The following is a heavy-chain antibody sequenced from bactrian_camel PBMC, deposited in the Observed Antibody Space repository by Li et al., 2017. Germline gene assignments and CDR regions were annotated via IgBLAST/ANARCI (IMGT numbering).Heavy chain of an antibody. J-gene: IGHJ4*01. D-gene: IGHD1*01. CDR1: GYTYGSCS. Sequence: VQLVESGGGSVQSGGSLRLSCAAPGYTYGSCSMGWYRQSPGKERELVSSIKRNGETEYADSVKGRFIISQDAARNTVYLQMNSLKPEDTAMYYCQTRPRTNLKFGTCGNTYWGQGTQVTVS. V-gene: IGHV3S55*01. CDR3: QTRPRTNLKFGTCGNTY. CDR2: IKRNGET.